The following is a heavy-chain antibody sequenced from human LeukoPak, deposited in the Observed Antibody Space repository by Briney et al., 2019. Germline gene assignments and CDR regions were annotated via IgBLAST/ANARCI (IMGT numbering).Heavy chain of an antibody. D-gene: IGHD6-19*01. J-gene: IGHJ4*02. CDR1: GGSISLSTFH. Sequence: PSETLSLTCTVSGGSISLSTFHWGWIRQSPGKGLEWIASIYYSGSPFYNPSLKSRVTISVDTSKNQFSLKLSSVTAADTAVYYCARALWLDHFDYWGQGTLVTVSS. CDR2: IYYSGSP. CDR3: ARALWLDHFDY. V-gene: IGHV4-39*01.